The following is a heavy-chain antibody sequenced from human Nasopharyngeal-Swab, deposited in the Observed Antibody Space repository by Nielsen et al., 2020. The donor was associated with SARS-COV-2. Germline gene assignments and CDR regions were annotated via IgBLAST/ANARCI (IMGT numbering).Heavy chain of an antibody. CDR1: GGTVSGGSISSYY. CDR3: ARPYSGSYYGAFDI. V-gene: IGHV4-61*01. CDR2: IHSSGST. Sequence: SETLSLTCTVSGGTVSGGSISSYYWSWIRQPPGKGLEWIGYIHSSGSTKYNPSLKSRVTISVDTSKNQFSLKLSSVTAEDTAVYYCARPYSGSYYGAFDIWGQGTMVTVSS. D-gene: IGHD1-26*01. J-gene: IGHJ3*02.